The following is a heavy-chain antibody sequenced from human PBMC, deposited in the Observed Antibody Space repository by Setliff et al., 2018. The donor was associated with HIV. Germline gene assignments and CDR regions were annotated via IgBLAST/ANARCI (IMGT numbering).Heavy chain of an antibody. Sequence: PSETLSLTCAVYGGSSSAYYWSWIRQTPGKGLEWIGEINHSGGTNYNPSLKSRVTMSVDTSKNQFSLKLSSVTAADTAVYYCARIFGDQGYYYGMDVWGQGTTVTVSS. CDR2: INHSGGT. D-gene: IGHD3-3*01. CDR3: ARIFGDQGYYYGMDV. J-gene: IGHJ6*02. CDR1: GGSSSAYY. V-gene: IGHV4-34*01.